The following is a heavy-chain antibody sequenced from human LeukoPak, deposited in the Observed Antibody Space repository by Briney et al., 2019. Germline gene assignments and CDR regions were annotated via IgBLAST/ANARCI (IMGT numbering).Heavy chain of an antibody. V-gene: IGHV3-74*01. CDR1: GFPFSCYW. D-gene: IGHD6-19*01. CDR3: ARYVSGWYHFDQ. CDR2: INSDASTT. J-gene: IGHJ4*02. Sequence: GGSLRLSCAASGFPFSCYWMHWVRQAPGKGLVWISRINSDASTTTYADSVKGRFTISRDNAKSTLYLQMNSLRADDTATYYCARYVSGWYHFDQWGQGTLVTVSS.